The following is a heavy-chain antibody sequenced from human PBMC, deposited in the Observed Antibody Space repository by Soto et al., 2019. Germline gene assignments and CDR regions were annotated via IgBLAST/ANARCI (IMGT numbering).Heavy chain of an antibody. Sequence: SETLSLTCTVSGGSVSNYFWSWIRQTPGNGLEWLGYIYSNGSTRYNPSLKSRVTMSVDTLKNQFSVSLTSVIAADTAVYYCARGNNWNYFYYYGQDVWGQGTTVTVSS. V-gene: IGHV4-59*02. CDR1: GGSVSNYF. CDR3: ARGNNWNYFYYYGQDV. J-gene: IGHJ6*02. CDR2: IYSNGST. D-gene: IGHD1-20*01.